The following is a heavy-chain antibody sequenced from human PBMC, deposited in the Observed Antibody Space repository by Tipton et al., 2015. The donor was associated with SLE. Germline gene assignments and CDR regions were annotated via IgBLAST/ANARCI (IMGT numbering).Heavy chain of an antibody. CDR3: ARQDYYYGMDV. J-gene: IGHJ6*02. Sequence: LRLSCTVSGGSINSHFWSWIRQPPGKGLEWIGYIYYSGGTNYNPSLKSRVTITVDTSKNQFSLKLSSVTTADTAVYYCARQDYYYGMDVWGQGTTVTVSS. CDR1: GGSINSHF. V-gene: IGHV4-59*11. CDR2: IYYSGGT.